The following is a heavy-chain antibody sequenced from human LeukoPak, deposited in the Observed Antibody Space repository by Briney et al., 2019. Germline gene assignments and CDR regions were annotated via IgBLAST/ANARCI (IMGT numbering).Heavy chain of an antibody. CDR3: ARDIYGSFDY. J-gene: IGHJ4*02. Sequence: TSETLSLASTVTGCSSSSYYWSLIRQPPREGMEWIGYIYYSGSTNYNPSLKSRVTISIDTSKNQFSLRLSSVTAADTAVYYCARDIYGSFDYWGQGTLVTVSS. D-gene: IGHD2-15*01. CDR1: GCSSSSYY. CDR2: IYYSGST. V-gene: IGHV4-59*01.